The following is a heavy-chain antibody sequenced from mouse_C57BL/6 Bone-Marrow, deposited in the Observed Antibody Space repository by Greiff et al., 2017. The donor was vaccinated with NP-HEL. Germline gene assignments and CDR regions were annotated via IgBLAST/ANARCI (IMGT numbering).Heavy chain of an antibody. CDR1: GYTFTSYG. Sequence: QVQLQQSGAELARPGASVKLSCKASGYTFTSYGISLVKQRTGQGLEWIGEIYPRSGNTYYNEKFKGKATLTADKSSSTAYMELRSLTSEDSAVYFCARLRYYFDYWGQGTTLTVSS. J-gene: IGHJ2*01. CDR2: IYPRSGNT. CDR3: ARLRYYFDY. D-gene: IGHD1-1*01. V-gene: IGHV1-81*01.